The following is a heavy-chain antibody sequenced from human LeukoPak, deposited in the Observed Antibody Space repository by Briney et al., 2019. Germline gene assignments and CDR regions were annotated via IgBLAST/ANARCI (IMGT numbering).Heavy chain of an antibody. J-gene: IGHJ3*02. Sequence: SETLSLTCTVSGGSISSSSYYWGWIRQPPGKGLEWIGSIYYSGSTNYNPSLKSRVTISVDTSKNQFSLKLSSVTAADTAVYYCVMSYRSGWADAFDIWGQGTMIIVSS. CDR3: VMSYRSGWADAFDI. D-gene: IGHD6-19*01. V-gene: IGHV4-39*07. CDR1: GGSISSSSYY. CDR2: IYYSGST.